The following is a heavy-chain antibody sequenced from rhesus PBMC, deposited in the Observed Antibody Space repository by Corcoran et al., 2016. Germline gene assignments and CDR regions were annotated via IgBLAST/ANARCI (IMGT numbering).Heavy chain of an antibody. D-gene: IGHD4-29*01. V-gene: IGHV4-80*01. Sequence: QVQLQETGPGLVKPSEPLSLTCAVSGGSIRSNWWSWIRQPPGKGLEWFGDIYGNGGKTNYNPSLKSRFTISRDASKNQFSLNLNFATAADTAVYYCARAPSGSPPLWGQGVLVTVSS. CDR2: IYGNGGKT. CDR3: ARAPSGSPPL. J-gene: IGHJ4*01. CDR1: GGSIRSNW.